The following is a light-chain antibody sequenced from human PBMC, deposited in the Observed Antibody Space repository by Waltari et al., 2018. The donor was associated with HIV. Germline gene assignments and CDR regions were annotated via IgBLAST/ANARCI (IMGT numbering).Light chain of an antibody. V-gene: IGLV2-8*01. CDR2: DVT. Sequence: QSALTQPPSASGSPGQSVTISCTGTSSDVGAYNYVSWFQQHPGKAPKLMIYDVTKRPAGVPDRFAGLKSGNTASLTVSGLQAEDEADYYCASHAGSKDVFGGGTRLTVL. CDR3: ASHAGSKDV. CDR1: SSDVGAYNY. J-gene: IGLJ2*01.